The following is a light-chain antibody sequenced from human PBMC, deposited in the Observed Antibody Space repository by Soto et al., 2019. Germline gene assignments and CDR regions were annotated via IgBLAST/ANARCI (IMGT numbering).Light chain of an antibody. Sequence: ESMLTQSPGTLSLSPGERATLSSRACRSVSSRYISWYQQKPGQAPRLLIYGASIRATGIPDRFSGSGSGTDFTLTISRLEAEDFAVYYCQQFGDSPPAFTFGQGTKLEI. CDR1: RSVSSRY. J-gene: IGKJ2*01. V-gene: IGKV3-20*01. CDR3: QQFGDSPPAFT. CDR2: GAS.